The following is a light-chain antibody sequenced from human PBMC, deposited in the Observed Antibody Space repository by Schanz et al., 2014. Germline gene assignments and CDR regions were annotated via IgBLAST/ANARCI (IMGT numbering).Light chain of an antibody. J-gene: IGKJ1*01. V-gene: IGKV3-20*01. Sequence: EIVLTQSPGTLSLSPGERATLSCRASQSVSSSYLAWYQQKPGQAPRLLIYGASSRATGIPDRFSGSGSGTEFTLTISSLQSEDFAVYYCQQYSNWPPTWTFGQGTKVEFK. CDR3: QQYSNWPPTWT. CDR1: QSVSSSY. CDR2: GAS.